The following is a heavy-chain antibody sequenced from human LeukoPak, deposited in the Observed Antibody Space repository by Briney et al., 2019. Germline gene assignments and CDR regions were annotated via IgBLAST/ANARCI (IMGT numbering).Heavy chain of an antibody. CDR3: ARDLTMIVPGAFDI. CDR2: IKPDGSES. Sequence: ETLSLTCAVYGGSFSGYYWSWIRQPPGKGLECVAIIKPDGSESYYGDSVKGRFTISRDNAKDSLYLQMKSLRAEDSAVYYCARDLTMIVPGAFDIWGHGTTVIVSS. V-gene: IGHV3-7*01. D-gene: IGHD3-22*01. J-gene: IGHJ3*02. CDR1: GGSFSGYY.